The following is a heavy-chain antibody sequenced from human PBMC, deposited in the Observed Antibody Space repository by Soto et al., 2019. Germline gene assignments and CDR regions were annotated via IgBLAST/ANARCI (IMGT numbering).Heavy chain of an antibody. CDR2: INNNGNHT. CDR1: GFTFSSFW. J-gene: IGHJ6*02. V-gene: IGHV3-74*01. D-gene: IGHD5-12*01. CDR3: ARASIVTMRGGPTYYYYYGMDV. Sequence: GGSLRLSCVASGFTFSSFWMHWVRQAPGKGLVWVSHINNNGNHTTYADSVKGRFTISRDNAKNTLYLQMNSLRHEDTALYYCARASIVTMRGGPTYYYYYGMDVWGQGATVTVSS.